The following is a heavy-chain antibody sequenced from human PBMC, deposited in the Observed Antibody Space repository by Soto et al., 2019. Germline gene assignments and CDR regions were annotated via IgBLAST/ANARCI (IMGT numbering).Heavy chain of an antibody. CDR2: ISAYNGNT. CDR1: GYTFTSYG. J-gene: IGHJ3*02. D-gene: IGHD6-13*01. Sequence: QVQLVQSGAEVKKPGASVKVSCKASGYTFTSYGISWVRQAPGQGLEWMGWISAYNGNTNYAQKLQGRVTMTTDTSXSXSYRELRSRRSDETAVYYCARARRNIAAAGHDAFDIWGQGTMVTVSS. CDR3: ARARRNIAAAGHDAFDI. V-gene: IGHV1-18*01.